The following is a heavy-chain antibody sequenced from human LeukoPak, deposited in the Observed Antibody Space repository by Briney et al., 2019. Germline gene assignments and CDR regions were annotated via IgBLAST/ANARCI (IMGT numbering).Heavy chain of an antibody. Sequence: ASVKVSYKASGYTFTTYAMNWVRQAPGQGLEWMGCINTNTGNPAYAQGFTGRFVFSLDTSVSTAYLQISSLKAEDTAVYYCARAYQPLGGLSFPDSWGQGTLVTVSS. D-gene: IGHD3-16*02. J-gene: IGHJ5*01. CDR2: INTNTGNP. CDR1: GYTFTTYA. V-gene: IGHV7-4-1*02. CDR3: ARAYQPLGGLSFPDS.